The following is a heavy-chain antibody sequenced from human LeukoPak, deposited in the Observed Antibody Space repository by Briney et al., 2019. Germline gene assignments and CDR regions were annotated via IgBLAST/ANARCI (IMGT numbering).Heavy chain of an antibody. CDR2: IYYSGST. CDR1: GDSISSYY. Sequence: SETLSLTCTVSGDSISSYYWSWIRQPPGKGLEWIGFIYYSGSTNYNPSLKSRVTISLDTSKNQFSLKLSSVTAADTAVYYCTRSLGVVIHGGMDVWGQGTTVTVSS. J-gene: IGHJ6*02. V-gene: IGHV4-59*01. D-gene: IGHD3-3*01. CDR3: TRSLGVVIHGGMDV.